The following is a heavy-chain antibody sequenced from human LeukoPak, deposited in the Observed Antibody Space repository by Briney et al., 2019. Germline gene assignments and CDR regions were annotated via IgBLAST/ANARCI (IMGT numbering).Heavy chain of an antibody. CDR2: ISYDGSNK. J-gene: IGHJ4*02. Sequence: GGSLRLSCAASGFTFSSYNMNWVRQAPGKGLEWVAVISYDGSNKYYADSVKGRFTISRDNSKNTLYLQMNSLRAEDTAVYYCARDLTGDTDTVFDYWGQGTLVTVSS. D-gene: IGHD7-27*01. CDR1: GFTFSSYN. CDR3: ARDLTGDTDTVFDY. V-gene: IGHV3-30*03.